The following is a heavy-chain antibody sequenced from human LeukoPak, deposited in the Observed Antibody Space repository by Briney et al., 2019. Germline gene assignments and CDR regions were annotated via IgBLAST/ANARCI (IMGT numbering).Heavy chain of an antibody. D-gene: IGHD1-26*01. CDR3: ARDSGSGDYFDY. J-gene: IGHJ4*02. Sequence: GGSLRLSCAAPGFTFSSYWMHWVRQAPGKGLVWVSRINSDGSSTSYADSVKGRFTISRDNAKNTLYLQMNSLRAEDTAVYYCARDSGSGDYFDYWGQGTLVTVSS. CDR1: GFTFSSYW. V-gene: IGHV3-74*01. CDR2: INSDGSST.